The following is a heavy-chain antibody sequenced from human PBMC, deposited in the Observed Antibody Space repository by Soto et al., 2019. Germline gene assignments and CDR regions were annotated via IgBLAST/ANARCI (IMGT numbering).Heavy chain of an antibody. Sequence: EVQVLESGGDLVQPGGSLRLSCAASGFTFSNYVMNWVRQAPGEGPEWVSGISAGRSAYYEDSLKGRFTISRDNSKSTLFLQTDSLRAEDTALYYCTKVRGAPVLRKGTPVTVSS. D-gene: IGHD4-17*01. J-gene: IGHJ6*04. CDR1: GFTFSNYV. CDR3: TKVRGAPV. CDR2: ISAGRSA. V-gene: IGHV3-23*01.